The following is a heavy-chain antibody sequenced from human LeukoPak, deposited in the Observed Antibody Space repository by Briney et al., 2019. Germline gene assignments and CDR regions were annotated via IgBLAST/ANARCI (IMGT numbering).Heavy chain of an antibody. CDR1: GFTFSSYA. J-gene: IGHJ5*02. CDR3: AKVGDSSGWYKGWFDA. CDR2: FSGNGDST. V-gene: IGHV3-23*01. D-gene: IGHD6-19*01. Sequence: GGSVRLSCAASGFTFSSYAMSWVRQAPGKGLEWVSAFSGNGDSTYYADSVKGPFTISRDSSKNTLYLQMNSLGAEDTAVYYCAKVGDSSGWYKGWFDAWGQGTLVTVSS.